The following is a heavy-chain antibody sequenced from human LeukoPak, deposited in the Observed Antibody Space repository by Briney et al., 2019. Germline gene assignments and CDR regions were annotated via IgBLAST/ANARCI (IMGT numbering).Heavy chain of an antibody. CDR1: GGTFSSYT. D-gene: IGHD4-17*01. V-gene: IGHV1-69*02. CDR3: ALVTTSKTAPFDY. CDR2: IIPILGIA. Sequence: ASVKGSCKASGGTFSSYTISWVRQAPGQGLEWMGRIIPILGIANYAQKFQGRVTITADKSTSTAYMELSSLRSEDTAVYYCALVTTSKTAPFDYWGQGTLVTVSS. J-gene: IGHJ4*02.